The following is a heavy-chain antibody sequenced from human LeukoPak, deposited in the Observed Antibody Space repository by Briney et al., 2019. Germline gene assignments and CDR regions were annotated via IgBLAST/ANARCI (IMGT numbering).Heavy chain of an antibody. J-gene: IGHJ6*02. V-gene: IGHV3-30*18. D-gene: IGHD5-12*01. CDR2: ISYDGSNK. CDR3: AKDRSSRLPYYYYYGMDV. Sequence: PGGSLRLSCAASGFTFSSYGVHWVRQAPGKGLEWVAVISYDGSNKYYADSVKGRFTISRDNSKNTLYLQMNSLRAEDTAVYYCAKDRSSRLPYYYYYGMDVWGQGTTVTVSS. CDR1: GFTFSSYG.